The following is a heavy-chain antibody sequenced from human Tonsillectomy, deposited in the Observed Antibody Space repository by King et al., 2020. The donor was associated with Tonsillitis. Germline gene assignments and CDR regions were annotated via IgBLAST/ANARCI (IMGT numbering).Heavy chain of an antibody. CDR3: ARHPSSGYYSRFYY. J-gene: IGHJ4*02. CDR1: GGSISSSSYY. V-gene: IGHV4-39*01. CDR2: IYYSGST. D-gene: IGHD3-22*01. Sequence: LQLQESGPGLVKPSETLSLTCTVSGGSISSSSYYWGWIRQPPGKGLEWIGSIYYSGSTYYNPSLKSRVTISVDTSKNQFSLKLSSVTAADTAVYYCARHPSSGYYSRFYYWGQGTLVTVPS.